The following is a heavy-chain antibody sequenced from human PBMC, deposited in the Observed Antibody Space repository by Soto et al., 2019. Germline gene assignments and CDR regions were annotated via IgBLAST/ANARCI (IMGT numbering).Heavy chain of an antibody. D-gene: IGHD6-19*01. J-gene: IGHJ4*02. CDR3: ARGLAVAGTAYYFDY. CDR2: IYYSGST. CDR1: GGSISSYY. V-gene: IGHV4-59*01. Sequence: QVQLQESGPGLVKPSETLSLTCTVSGGSISSYYWSWIRQPPGKGLEWIGYIYYSGSTNYNPSLKSRVTISVDTSKNQFSLKLSSVTAADTAVYYCARGLAVAGTAYYFDYWGQGTLVTVSS.